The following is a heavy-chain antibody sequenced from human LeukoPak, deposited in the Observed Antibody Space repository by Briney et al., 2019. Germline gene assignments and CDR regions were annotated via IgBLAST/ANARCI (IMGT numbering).Heavy chain of an antibody. CDR1: GFTVSSNY. V-gene: IGHV3-23*01. J-gene: IGHJ4*02. CDR3: AKDRARGYDFWSGYYRGLDY. D-gene: IGHD3-3*01. CDR2: ISGSGGST. Sequence: PGGSLRLSCAASGFTVSSNYMSWVRQAPGKGLEWVSAISGSGGSTYYADSVKGRFTISRDNSKNTLYLQVNSLRAEDTAVYYCAKDRARGYDFWSGYYRGLDYWGQGTLVTVSS.